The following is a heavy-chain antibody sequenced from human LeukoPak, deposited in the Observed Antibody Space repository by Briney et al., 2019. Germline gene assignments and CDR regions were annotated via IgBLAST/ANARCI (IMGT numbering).Heavy chain of an antibody. V-gene: IGHV3-66*01. D-gene: IGHD2-15*01. CDR3: ARTVVGAATDYFDL. J-gene: IGHJ2*01. CDR1: GFTVSSNY. Sequence: PGGSLRLSCAASGFTVSSNYMSWVRQAPGKGLEWVSVIYSGGDTYYADSVKGRFTISRDNSKNSLYLQMNSLRAEDTALYYCARTVVGAATDYFDLWGRGTLVTVSS. CDR2: IYSGGDT.